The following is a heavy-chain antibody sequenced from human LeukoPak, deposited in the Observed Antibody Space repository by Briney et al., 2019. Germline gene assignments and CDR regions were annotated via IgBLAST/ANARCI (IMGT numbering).Heavy chain of an antibody. D-gene: IGHD5-12*01. CDR2: ISGSGGST. V-gene: IGHV3-23*01. CDR3: AKDAPQPATIFYVGYYYYGMDV. J-gene: IGHJ6*02. CDR1: GFTFSSYA. Sequence: QPGGSLRLSCAASGFTFSSYAMSWVRQAPGKGLEWVSAISGSGGSTYYADSVKGRFTISRDNSKNTLYLQMNSLRAEDTAVYYCAKDAPQPATIFYVGYYYYGMDVWGQGTTVTVSS.